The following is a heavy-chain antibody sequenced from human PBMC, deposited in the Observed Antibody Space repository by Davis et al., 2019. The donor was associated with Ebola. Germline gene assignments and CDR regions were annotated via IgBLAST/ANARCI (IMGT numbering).Heavy chain of an antibody. V-gene: IGHV5-51*01. CDR3: ASLRRTITGMDDGFDI. Sequence: GESLKISCKGSGYSFPRHWIGWVRQMPGKGLEWMGIIFTGDSDTRYRPSFRGQVTISADKSFKTAFLQWSSLKASDTAIYFCASLRRTITGMDDGFDIWGQGTKVTVSS. D-gene: IGHD5-24*01. CDR2: IFTGDSDT. J-gene: IGHJ3*02. CDR1: GYSFPRHW.